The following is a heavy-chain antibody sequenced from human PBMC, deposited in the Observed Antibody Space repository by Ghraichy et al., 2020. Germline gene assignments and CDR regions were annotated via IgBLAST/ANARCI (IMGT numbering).Heavy chain of an antibody. CDR2: IYYSGST. D-gene: IGHD3-9*01. V-gene: IGHV4-59*01. Sequence: SETLSLTCTVSGGSISSYYWSWIRQPPGKGLEWIGYIYYSGSTNYNPSLKSRVTISVDTSKNQFSLKLSSVTAADTAVYYCARGDYDILTGYYPTYYYYYDMNVWGKATTVTVSS. CDR1: GGSISSYY. CDR3: ARGDYDILTGYYPTYYYYYDMNV. J-gene: IGHJ6*03.